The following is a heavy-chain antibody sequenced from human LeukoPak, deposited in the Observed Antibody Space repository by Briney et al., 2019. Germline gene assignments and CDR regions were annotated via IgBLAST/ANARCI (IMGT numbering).Heavy chain of an antibody. D-gene: IGHD2/OR15-2a*01. CDR3: VRDDGSLIGRD. V-gene: IGHV3-7*01. J-gene: IGHJ3*01. CDR2: INGAGNEK. Sequence: PGGSLRLSCAASGFTFSSNWMGWVRQAPGKGLEWVADINGAGNEKYYGDSVTGRFTIARDNANKLLDLQMNSLRGDDSAVYYCVRDDGSLIGRDWGQGTMVTVSS. CDR1: GFTFSSNW.